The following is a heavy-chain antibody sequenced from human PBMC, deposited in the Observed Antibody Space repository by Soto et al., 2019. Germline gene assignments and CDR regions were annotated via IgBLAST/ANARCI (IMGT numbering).Heavy chain of an antibody. J-gene: IGHJ4*02. D-gene: IGHD3-10*01. Sequence: ASVKVSCKASGGTFSSYAISWVRQAPGQGLEWMGGIIPIFGTANYAQKFQGRVTITADESTSTAYMELSSLRSEDTAVYYCARSSDYYGSGSIDYWGQGTLVTVSS. V-gene: IGHV1-69*13. CDR2: IIPIFGTA. CDR3: ARSSDYYGSGSIDY. CDR1: GGTFSSYA.